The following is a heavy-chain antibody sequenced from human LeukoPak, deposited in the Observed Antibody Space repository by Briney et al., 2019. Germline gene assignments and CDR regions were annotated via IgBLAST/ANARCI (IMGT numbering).Heavy chain of an antibody. D-gene: IGHD3-10*01. CDR1: GYSFTSYW. J-gene: IGHJ4*02. CDR2: VYPDDSDT. CDR3: ARQTLVRGNHDY. V-gene: IGHV5-51*01. Sequence: PGESLKISCKASGYSFTSYWIGWVRQMPGKGLEWMGIVYPDDSDTRYSPSFQGQVTISADKSINTAYLQWSSLEASDTAMYYCARQTLVRGNHDYWGQGTLVTVSS.